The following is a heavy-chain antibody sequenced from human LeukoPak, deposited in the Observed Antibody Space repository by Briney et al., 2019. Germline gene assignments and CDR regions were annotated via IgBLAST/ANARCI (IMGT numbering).Heavy chain of an antibody. CDR3: ARRDSSSVVPRWDS. V-gene: IGHV4-39*02. CDR1: GGSIISSSYY. D-gene: IGHD6-13*01. Sequence: SETLSLTCTVSGGSIISSSYYWGWIRQPPGKGLEWIGSIYYSGNTYYNPSLKSRVTISVDTSKNHFSLKLSSVTAADTAVYYCARRDSSSVVPRWDSWGLGTLVTVSS. CDR2: IYYSGNT. J-gene: IGHJ4*02.